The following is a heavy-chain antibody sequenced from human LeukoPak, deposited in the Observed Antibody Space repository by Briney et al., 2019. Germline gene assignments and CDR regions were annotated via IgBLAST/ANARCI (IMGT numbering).Heavy chain of an antibody. V-gene: IGHV1-18*04. J-gene: IGHJ4*02. CDR2: ISAYNGNT. CDR3: ARGSLLHYDSVWGSYDY. D-gene: IGHD3-16*01. Sequence: ASVKVSCKASGYTFTSYGISWVRQAPGQGLEWMGWISAYNGNTNYAQKLQGRVTMTTDTSTSTAYMELRSLRSDDTAVYYCARGSLLHYDSVWGSYDYWVQGTLVTVSS. CDR1: GYTFTSYG.